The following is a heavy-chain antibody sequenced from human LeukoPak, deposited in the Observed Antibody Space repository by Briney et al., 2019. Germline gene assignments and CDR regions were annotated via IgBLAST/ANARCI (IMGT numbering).Heavy chain of an antibody. CDR1: GFTFSSYA. Sequence: GGSLRLSCAASGFTFSSYAMHWVRQAPGKGLEWVAVISYGGSDKHYADSVKGRFTISRDNSKNTLYLQMNSLRAEDTAVYYCVRRSGSDYDAFDIWGQGTLVTVSS. CDR2: ISYGGSDK. J-gene: IGHJ3*02. D-gene: IGHD5-12*01. CDR3: VRRSGSDYDAFDI. V-gene: IGHV3-30-3*01.